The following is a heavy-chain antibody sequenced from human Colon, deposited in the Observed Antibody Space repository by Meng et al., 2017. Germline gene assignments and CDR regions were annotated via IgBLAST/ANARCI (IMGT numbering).Heavy chain of an antibody. CDR3: ARDHGTGLDH. CDR2: ISSSGKII. Sequence: QVQGVESGGGLVKPGGSLRLAFAASGFTFRDYYMTWIRQAPGKGLEWVSHISSSGKIIDYADSVKGRFTISRDNANNSLYLQMDSLTADDTAVYYCARDHGTGLDHWGQGALVTVSS. V-gene: IGHV3-11*01. J-gene: IGHJ4*02. D-gene: IGHD1-14*01. CDR1: GFTFRDYY.